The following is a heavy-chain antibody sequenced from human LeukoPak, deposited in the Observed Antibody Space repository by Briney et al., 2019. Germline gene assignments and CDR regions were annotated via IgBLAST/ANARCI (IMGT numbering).Heavy chain of an antibody. CDR3: SGAYSGTFYDAFDL. D-gene: IGHD1-26*01. CDR1: GFAFNSYE. Sequence: GGSLRLSCIASGFAFNSYEMNWVRQAPGKGLEWVSYISSSGSIKHYADSVKGRFTISRDNAKNSLYLQMNSLRAEDTAVYYCSGAYSGTFYDAFDLWGQGTMVTVSS. J-gene: IGHJ3*01. CDR2: ISSSGSIK. V-gene: IGHV3-48*03.